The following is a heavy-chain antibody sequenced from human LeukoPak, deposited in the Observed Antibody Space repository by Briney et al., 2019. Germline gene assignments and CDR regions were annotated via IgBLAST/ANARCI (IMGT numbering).Heavy chain of an antibody. CDR2: IYPGDSNT. CDR1: GYKFSSYW. V-gene: IGHV5-51*01. Sequence: GESLKISCKGSGYKFSSYWIGWVRQMPGKGLEWMGIIYPGDSNTRYSPSFQGQVTISADKSINTAYLQWSNLKASDTAMYYCARQGRYWRYNWNGEPIDYWGQGTLVTVSS. J-gene: IGHJ4*02. CDR3: ARQGRYWRYNWNGEPIDY. D-gene: IGHD1-1*01.